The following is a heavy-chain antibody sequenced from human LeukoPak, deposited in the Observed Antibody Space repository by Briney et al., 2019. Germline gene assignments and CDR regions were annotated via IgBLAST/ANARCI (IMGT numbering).Heavy chain of an antibody. CDR3: ARDIAAVGDWFDP. CDR1: GGSISSGSYY. D-gene: IGHD6-13*01. CDR2: MNHSGSA. V-gene: IGHV4-39*07. J-gene: IGHJ5*02. Sequence: PSETLSLTCTVSGGSISSGSYYWTWIRQPPGKGLEWIGEMNHSGSANYNPSLKSRVTISVDTSKNQCSLRLSSVTAADTAVYYCARDIAAVGDWFDPWGQGTLVTVSS.